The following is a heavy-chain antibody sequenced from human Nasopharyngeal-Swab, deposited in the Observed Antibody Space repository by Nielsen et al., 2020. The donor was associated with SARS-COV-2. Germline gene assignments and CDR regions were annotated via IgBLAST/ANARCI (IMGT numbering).Heavy chain of an antibody. CDR1: GFTFRNYW. Sequence: GGSLRLSCAASGFTFRNYWMSWVRQAPGKGLEWVANIKQGGSEKHYVDSVKGRFTISRDNAKNSLYLQMNSLRAEDTAVYYCARVGSSSWYFDYWGQGTLVTVSS. D-gene: IGHD6-13*01. CDR3: ARVGSSSWYFDY. CDR2: IKQGGSEK. V-gene: IGHV3-7*01. J-gene: IGHJ4*02.